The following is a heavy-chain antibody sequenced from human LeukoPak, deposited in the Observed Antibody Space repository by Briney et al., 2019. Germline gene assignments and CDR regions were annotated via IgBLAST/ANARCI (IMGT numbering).Heavy chain of an antibody. V-gene: IGHV4-4*07. CDR3: ARRQSTYCSSTSCYRRDVDY. CDR1: XGSXSXXX. D-gene: IGHD2-2*01. Sequence: VXXGSXSXXXWXXIRQPAGKGLEWIGRIYTSGSTNYNPSLKSRVTMSVDTSKNQFSLKLSSVTAADTAVYYCARRQSTYCSSTSCYRRDVDYWGQGTLVTVSS. J-gene: IGHJ4*02. CDR2: IYTSGST.